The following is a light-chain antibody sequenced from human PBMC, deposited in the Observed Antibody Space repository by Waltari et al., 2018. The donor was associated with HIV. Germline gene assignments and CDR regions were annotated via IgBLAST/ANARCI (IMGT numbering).Light chain of an antibody. V-gene: IGLV2-23*01. CDR1: SSDVGSYNL. Sequence: QSALTQPASVSGSPGPSITISCTGTSSDVGSYNLVSWYQQHPGKAPKVMIYEGSKRPSGVSKRFSGSRSGNTASLTVSGLRAEDEADYYCCSYTGSSTRRPYVFGTGTKVTVL. CDR3: CSYTGSSTRRPYV. CDR2: EGS. J-gene: IGLJ1*01.